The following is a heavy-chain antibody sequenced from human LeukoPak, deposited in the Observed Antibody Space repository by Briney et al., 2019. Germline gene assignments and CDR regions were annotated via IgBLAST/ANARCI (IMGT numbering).Heavy chain of an antibody. V-gene: IGHV4-34*01. CDR1: GGSFSGYY. D-gene: IGHD6-13*01. J-gene: IGHJ6*03. Sequence: PSETLSLTCAVYGGSFSGYYWSWIRQPPWKGLEWIGEINHSGSTNYNPSLKSRVTISVDTSKNQFSLKLSSVTAADTAVYYCARRPPPYSSSWFYYYYMDVWGKGTTVTVSS. CDR3: ARRPPPYSSSWFYYYYMDV. CDR2: INHSGST.